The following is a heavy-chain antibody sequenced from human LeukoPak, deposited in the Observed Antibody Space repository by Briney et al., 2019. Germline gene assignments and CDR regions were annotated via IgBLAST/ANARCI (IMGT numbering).Heavy chain of an antibody. J-gene: IGHJ5*02. D-gene: IGHD6-25*01. CDR1: GFTFSSYG. CDR2: IWYDGSNK. V-gene: IGHV3-33*01. CDR3: ARDPGTITAPLGWFDP. Sequence: GGSLRLSCAASGFTFSSYGMHWVRQAPGKGLEWVAVIWYDGSNKYYADSVKGRFTISRDNSKNTLYLQMNSLRSDDTAVYYCARDPGTITAPLGWFDPWGQGTLVTVSS.